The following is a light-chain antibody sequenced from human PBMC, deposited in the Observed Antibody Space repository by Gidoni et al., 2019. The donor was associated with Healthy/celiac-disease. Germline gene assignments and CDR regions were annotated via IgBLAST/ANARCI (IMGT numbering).Light chain of an antibody. J-gene: IGKJ1*01. CDR2: TAS. Sequence: AIRMTQSPSSFSASTGDRVTITCRASQGISSYLAWYQQKPGKAPKLLIYTASTLQSGVPSRFSGRGSGTDFTLTISCLQSEDFATYYCQQYYSYPWTFXXXTKVEIK. CDR3: QQYYSYPWT. V-gene: IGKV1-8*01. CDR1: QGISSY.